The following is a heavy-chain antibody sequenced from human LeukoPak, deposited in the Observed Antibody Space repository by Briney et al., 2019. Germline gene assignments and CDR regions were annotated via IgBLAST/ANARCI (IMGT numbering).Heavy chain of an antibody. CDR2: IYPGDSDT. D-gene: IGHD2-15*01. V-gene: IGHV5-51*01. Sequence: GESLKISCKGSGYSFTNYWIGWVRQMPGKGLERMGIIYPGDSDTRYSPSFQGQVTISADKSISTAYLQWSSLRASDSAMYYCALKSRGYCSGGRCYIGYWGQGTLVTVSS. CDR1: GYSFTNYW. CDR3: ALKSRGYCSGGRCYIGY. J-gene: IGHJ4*02.